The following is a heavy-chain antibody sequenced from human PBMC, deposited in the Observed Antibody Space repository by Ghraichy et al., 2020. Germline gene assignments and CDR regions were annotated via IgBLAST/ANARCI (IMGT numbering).Heavy chain of an antibody. CDR2: ISRKSGRI. CDR1: GFTFDEYP. J-gene: IGHJ6*02. Sequence: GGSLRLSCAASGFTFDEYPMHWVRQVPGKGLEWVSGISRKSGRIAYADSVKGRFIISRDNAKNSLYLQMNSLRAEDTALYFCAKERVSGADFYYGMDVWGQGTTVTVSS. V-gene: IGHV3-9*01. D-gene: IGHD5/OR15-5a*01. CDR3: AKERVSGADFYYGMDV.